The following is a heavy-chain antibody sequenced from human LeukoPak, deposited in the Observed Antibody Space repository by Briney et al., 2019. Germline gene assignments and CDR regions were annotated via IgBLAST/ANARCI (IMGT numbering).Heavy chain of an antibody. CDR3: AHSTTHYYDFWSGYPRFDY. CDR1: GFTFSSYA. V-gene: IGHV3-30-3*01. D-gene: IGHD3-3*01. J-gene: IGHJ4*02. CDR2: ISYDGSNK. Sequence: PGGSLRLSRAASGFTFSSYAMHWVRQAPGKELEWVAVISYDGSNKYYADSVKGRFTISRDNSKNTLYRQMNSLRAEDTAVYYCAHSTTHYYDFWSGYPRFDYWGQGTLVTVSS.